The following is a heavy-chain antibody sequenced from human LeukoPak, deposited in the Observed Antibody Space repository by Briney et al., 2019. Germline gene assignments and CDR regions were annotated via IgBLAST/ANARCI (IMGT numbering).Heavy chain of an antibody. CDR2: ISGSGGST. V-gene: IGHV3-23*01. J-gene: IGHJ4*02. CDR3: AGWSGYKDY. D-gene: IGHD3-3*01. CDR1: GFTFSSYA. Sequence: GGSLRLSCAASGFTFSSYAMSWVRQAPGKGLEWVSAISGSGGSTYYADSVKGRFTSSSDNSKNPLYLQMNSLRAADTAVYYCAGWSGYKDYWGQGTLVTVSS.